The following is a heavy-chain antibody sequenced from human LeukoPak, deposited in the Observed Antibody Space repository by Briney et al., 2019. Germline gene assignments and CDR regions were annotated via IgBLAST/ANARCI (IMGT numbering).Heavy chain of an antibody. Sequence: SETLSLTCAVYGGSSSGYYWSWIRQPPGKGLEWIGEINHSGSTNYNPSLKSRVTISVDTSKNQFSLKLSSVTAADTAVYYCARGGHIVGATRGNDYWGQGTLVTVSS. D-gene: IGHD1-26*01. V-gene: IGHV4-34*01. J-gene: IGHJ4*02. CDR3: ARGGHIVGATRGNDY. CDR2: INHSGST. CDR1: GGSSSGYY.